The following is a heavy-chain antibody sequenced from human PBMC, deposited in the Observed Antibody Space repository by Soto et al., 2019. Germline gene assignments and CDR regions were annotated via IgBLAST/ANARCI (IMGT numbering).Heavy chain of an antibody. CDR2: ISGSGGST. J-gene: IGHJ6*02. CDR1: VFSFSSLA. Sequence: GGSLKLSCPASVFSFSSLAMGWVRQAPGKGLEWVSAISGSGGSTYYADSVKGRFTISRDNSKNTQYLQMNSLRDEDTAVYYCAKGTPVGGGMDVWGQGTTVTVSS. CDR3: AKGTPVGGGMDV. D-gene: IGHD3-16*01. V-gene: IGHV3-23*01.